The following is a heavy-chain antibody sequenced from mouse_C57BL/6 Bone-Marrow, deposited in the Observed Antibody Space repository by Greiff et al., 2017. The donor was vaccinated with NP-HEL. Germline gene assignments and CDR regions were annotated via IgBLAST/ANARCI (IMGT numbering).Heavy chain of an antibody. J-gene: IGHJ3*01. CDR1: GYSFTDYN. V-gene: IGHV1-39*01. CDR2: INPNYGTT. D-gene: IGHD2-5*01. Sequence: EVQLQESGPELVKPGASVKISCKASGYSFTDYNMNWVKQSNGKSLEWIGVINPNYGTTSYNQKFKGKATLTVDQSPSTAYMQLNSLTSEDSAVYYCARGGNNSNYGLAWFAYWGQGTLVTVSA. CDR3: ARGGNNSNYGLAWFAY.